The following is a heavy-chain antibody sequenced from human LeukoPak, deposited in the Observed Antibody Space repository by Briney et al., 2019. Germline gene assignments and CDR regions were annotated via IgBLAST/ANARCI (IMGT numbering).Heavy chain of an antibody. V-gene: IGHV4-59*01. CDR3: ARATWGFFWFDP. J-gene: IGHJ5*02. D-gene: IGHD7-27*01. CDR1: GGSISTYY. CDR2: IYASGSP. Sequence: SETLSLTCTVSGGSISTYYWSWIRQPPGKRLEWIGYIYASGSPNYNPSLKSRVTISVDTSKNQFSLRLSSVADADTAVYFCARATWGFFWFDPWGQGSLVTVSS.